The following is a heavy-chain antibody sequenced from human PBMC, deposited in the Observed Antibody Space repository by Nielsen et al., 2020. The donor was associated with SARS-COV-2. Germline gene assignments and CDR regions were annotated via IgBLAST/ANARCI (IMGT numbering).Heavy chain of an antibody. CDR3: ARIRCIAAAGTGWADY. CDR1: GFSLSTSGMC. J-gene: IGHJ4*02. Sequence: SGPTLVKPTQTLTLTCPFSGFSLSTSGMCVSWIRQPPGKALGWLARIDWDDDKYYSTSLKTRLTISKDTSKNQVVLTMTNMDPVDTATYYCARIRCIAAAGTGWADYWGQGTLVTVSS. V-gene: IGHV2-70*11. D-gene: IGHD6-13*01. CDR2: IDWDDDK.